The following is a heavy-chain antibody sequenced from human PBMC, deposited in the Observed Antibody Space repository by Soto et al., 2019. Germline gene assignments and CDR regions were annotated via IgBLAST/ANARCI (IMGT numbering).Heavy chain of an antibody. CDR2: IYYSGST. Sequence: SETLSLTCTVSGGSISSGGYYWSWIRQHPGKGLEWIGYIYYSGSTYYNPSLKSRVTISVDTSKNQFSLKLSSVTAADTAVYYCATKRILAAAGTWNWFDPWGQGTLVSVYS. J-gene: IGHJ5*02. V-gene: IGHV4-31*03. D-gene: IGHD6-13*01. CDR1: GGSISSGGYY. CDR3: ATKRILAAAGTWNWFDP.